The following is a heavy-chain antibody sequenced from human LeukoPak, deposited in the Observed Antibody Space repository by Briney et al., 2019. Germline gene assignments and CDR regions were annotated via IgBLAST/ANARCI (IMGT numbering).Heavy chain of an antibody. CDR3: GPFGEFPAADV. CDR2: ISSSSSYI. CDR1: GFTFSGYS. Sequence: GGSLRLSCAASGFTFSGYSMNWVRQAPGKGLEWVSSISSSSSYIYYADSVKGRFTISRDNAKNSLYLQMNSLRAEDTAVYYCGPFGEFPAADVWGQGTTVTVSS. D-gene: IGHD3-10*01. J-gene: IGHJ6*02. V-gene: IGHV3-21*01.